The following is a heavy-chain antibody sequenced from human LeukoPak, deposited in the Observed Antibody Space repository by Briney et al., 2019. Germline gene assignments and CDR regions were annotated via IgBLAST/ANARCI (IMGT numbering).Heavy chain of an antibody. CDR2: INTNTGNP. CDR1: GYTFTSYA. J-gene: IGHJ5*02. D-gene: IGHD2-2*01. CDR3: ARDRVPATQYNWFDP. Sequence: VASVKVSCKASGYTFTSYAMNWVRQAPGQGLEWIGWINTNTGNPTYAQGFTGRFVFSLDTSVGTAYLQISSLKAEDTAVYYCARDRVPATQYNWFDPWGQGTLVTVSS. V-gene: IGHV7-4-1*02.